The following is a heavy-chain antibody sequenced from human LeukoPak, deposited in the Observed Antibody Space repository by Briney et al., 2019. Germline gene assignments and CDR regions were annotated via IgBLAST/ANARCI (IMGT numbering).Heavy chain of an antibody. CDR2: LSSSGSTI. CDR3: ARVGPEQLDY. D-gene: IGHD1/OR15-1a*01. CDR1: GFTFSSYE. J-gene: IGHJ4*02. V-gene: IGHV3-48*03. Sequence: GGSLRLFCAASGFTFSSYEMIWLRQAPGKGLVWVSYLSSSGSTIYYADSVRGRFTISRDNAKNSLYLQMNSLRAEDTAVYYCARVGPEQLDYWGQGTLVTVSS.